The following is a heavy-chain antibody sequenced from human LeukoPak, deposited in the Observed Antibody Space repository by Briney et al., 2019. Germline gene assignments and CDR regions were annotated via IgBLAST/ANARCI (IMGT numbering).Heavy chain of an antibody. Sequence: GGSLRLSCAASGFTVSNNYMGWVRQAPAKGLEWVSVIYSVGTTYYADSVRGRFTISGDNSKNTLYLQMNSLRVEDTAVYYCAGSIAYCGGDCRLGDYWGQGTLVTVSS. J-gene: IGHJ4*02. CDR3: AGSIAYCGGDCRLGDY. CDR2: IYSVGTT. D-gene: IGHD2-21*02. V-gene: IGHV3-66*01. CDR1: GFTVSNNY.